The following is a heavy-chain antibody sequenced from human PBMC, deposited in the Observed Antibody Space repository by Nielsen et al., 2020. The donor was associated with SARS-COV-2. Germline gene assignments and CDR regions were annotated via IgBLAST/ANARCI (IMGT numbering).Heavy chain of an antibody. CDR2: MYSGGTT. CDR1: GFTVSTNY. D-gene: IGHD2-21*02. CDR3: ARPRPTADPRD. J-gene: IGHJ4*02. V-gene: IGHV3-66*04. Sequence: GESLKISCAASGFTVSTNYMTWVRQAPGKGLEWVSVMYSGGTTYYADSVRGRFTISRDESKNTVYLHMNGLKTEDTAVYYCARPRPTADPRDWGQGTLVTVSS.